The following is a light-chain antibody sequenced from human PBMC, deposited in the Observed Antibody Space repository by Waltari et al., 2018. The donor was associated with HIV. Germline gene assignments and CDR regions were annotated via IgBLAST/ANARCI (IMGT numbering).Light chain of an antibody. CDR3: QSADSSGLYWV. Sequence: SYELTQPPSVSVSPGQTASITCGWHELANQAVYWYQQKAGQAPLVIMSKDKERPPGIPDRFSGSNSGTTVTLTISPVQSEDEAHYYCQSADSSGLYWVFSGGTKLTVL. J-gene: IGLJ3*02. V-gene: IGLV3-25*03. CDR1: ELANQA. CDR2: KDK.